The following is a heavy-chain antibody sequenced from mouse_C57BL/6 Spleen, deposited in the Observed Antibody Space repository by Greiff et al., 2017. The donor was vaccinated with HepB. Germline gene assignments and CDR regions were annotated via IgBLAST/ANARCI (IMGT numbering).Heavy chain of an antibody. J-gene: IGHJ2*01. CDR1: GYTFTSYW. CDR3: ARRDVYGSSNFDY. D-gene: IGHD1-1*01. Sequence: QVQLKQSGAELVKPGASVKLSCKASGYTFTSYWMQWVKQRPGQGLEWIGEIDPSDSYTNYNQKFKGKATLTVDTSSSTAYMQLSSLTSEDSAVYYCARRDVYGSSNFDYWGQGTTLTVSS. CDR2: IDPSDSYT. V-gene: IGHV1-50*01.